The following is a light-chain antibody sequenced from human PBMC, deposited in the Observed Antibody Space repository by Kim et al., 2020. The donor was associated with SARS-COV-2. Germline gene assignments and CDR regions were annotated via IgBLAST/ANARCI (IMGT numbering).Light chain of an antibody. CDR3: QQYNIYPYT. CDR2: KAS. Sequence: SASVGDRVTITCRASQSISSWLAWYQQKPGKAPKLLIYKASSLESGVPSRFSGSGSGTEFTLTISSLQPDDFATYYCQQYNIYPYTFGQGTKLEIK. CDR1: QSISSW. J-gene: IGKJ2*01. V-gene: IGKV1-5*03.